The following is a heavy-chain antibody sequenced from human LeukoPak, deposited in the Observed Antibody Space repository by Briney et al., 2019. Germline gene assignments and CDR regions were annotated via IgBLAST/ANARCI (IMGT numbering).Heavy chain of an antibody. D-gene: IGHD4-17*01. J-gene: IGHJ4*02. Sequence: KTSEALSLTCAVYCGSFSGYYWSWIRQPPGKGLEWIGSIYYSGRTDYTPSLKSRVTISVDTSENQFSLKLTSVTAADTAVYYCARTHRTTVTTTFDYWGQGTLVSVSS. CDR3: ARTHRTTVTTTFDY. V-gene: IGHV4-34*01. CDR2: IYYSGRT. CDR1: CGSFSGYY.